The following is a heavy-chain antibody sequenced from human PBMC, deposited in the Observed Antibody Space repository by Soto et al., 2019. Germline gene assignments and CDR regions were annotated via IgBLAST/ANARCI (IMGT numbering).Heavy chain of an antibody. CDR1: GFTFSNAW. CDR2: IKSKTDGGTT. V-gene: IGHV3-15*01. D-gene: IGHD4-17*01. CDR3: TTALAYCDFNTGNY. Sequence: EVQLVESGGGLVKPGGSLRLSCAASGFTFSNAWMSWGRQAPGKELEWVGRIKSKTDGGTTDYAAPVKGRFTIARDDSKNTLYLQMNSLKTGDTAVYYCTTALAYCDFNTGNYWGQGTLVTVSS. J-gene: IGHJ4*02.